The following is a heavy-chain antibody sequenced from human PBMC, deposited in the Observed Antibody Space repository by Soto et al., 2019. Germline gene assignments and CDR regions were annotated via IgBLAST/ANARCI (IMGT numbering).Heavy chain of an antibody. Sequence: GGSLRLSCAASGFTFSSYAMHWVRQAPGKGLEWVAVISYDGSNKYYADSVKGRFTISRDNSKNTLYLQMNSLRAEDTAVYYCARDAYYDSSGDPFNWGQGTLVTVSS. CDR2: ISYDGSNK. D-gene: IGHD3-22*01. V-gene: IGHV3-30-3*01. CDR1: GFTFSSYA. J-gene: IGHJ4*02. CDR3: ARDAYYDSSGDPFN.